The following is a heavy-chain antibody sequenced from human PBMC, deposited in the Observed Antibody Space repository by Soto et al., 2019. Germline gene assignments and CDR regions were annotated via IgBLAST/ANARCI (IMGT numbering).Heavy chain of an antibody. J-gene: IGHJ6*02. CDR2: IYHSGST. CDR1: GGSISSSNW. CDR3: ARDTGYSSGWYFKGPYYYYGMDV. Sequence: SETLSLTCAVPGGSISSSNWWSWVRQPPGRGLEWIGEIYHSGSTNYNPSLKSRVTISVDKSKNQFSLKLSSVTAADTAVYYCARDTGYSSGWYFKGPYYYYGMDVWGQGTTVTVSS. D-gene: IGHD6-19*01. V-gene: IGHV4-4*02.